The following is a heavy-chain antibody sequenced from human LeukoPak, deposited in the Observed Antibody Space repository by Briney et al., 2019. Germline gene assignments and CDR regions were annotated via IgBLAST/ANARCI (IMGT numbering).Heavy chain of an antibody. D-gene: IGHD4-17*01. CDR2: ISGSGGTT. Sequence: GGSLRLSCAASGFTFSTAGMNWVRQAPGKGLEWVSVISGSGGTTFYADSVKGRFTISRDNSKDTLYLQMSGLRAEDTAVYYCAKDLRSGSSYWGQGTLVTVSS. CDR1: GFTFSTAG. V-gene: IGHV3-23*01. CDR3: AKDLRSGSSY. J-gene: IGHJ4*02.